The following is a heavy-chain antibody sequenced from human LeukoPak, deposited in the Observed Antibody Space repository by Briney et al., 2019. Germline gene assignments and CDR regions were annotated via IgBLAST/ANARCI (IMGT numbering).Heavy chain of an antibody. Sequence: ASVKVSCKASVYTFTGYYMHWVRQAPGQGLEWMGWINPNSGGTNYAQKFQGRVTMTRDTSISTAYMELSRLRSDDTAVYYCASRAFYGSGSYYNNIVDYWGQGTLVTVSS. J-gene: IGHJ4*02. CDR3: ASRAFYGSGSYYNNIVDY. V-gene: IGHV1-2*02. CDR1: VYTFTGYY. CDR2: INPNSGGT. D-gene: IGHD3-10*01.